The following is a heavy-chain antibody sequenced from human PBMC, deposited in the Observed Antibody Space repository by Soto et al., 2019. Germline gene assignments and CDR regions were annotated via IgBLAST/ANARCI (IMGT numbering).Heavy chain of an antibody. CDR3: ARKPGPYNYYYMDV. CDR1: GFTYSNAG. Sequence: GGSLRLSSTATGFTYSNAGINWVRQVPGKGLEWVGRIKSKTDGGTTDFAAPVKGRFAISRDNSRNTVSLQVNSLRAEDTAVYYCARKPGPYNYYYMDVWGKGTTVTVSS. CDR2: IKSKTDGGTT. V-gene: IGHV3-15*07. J-gene: IGHJ6*03.